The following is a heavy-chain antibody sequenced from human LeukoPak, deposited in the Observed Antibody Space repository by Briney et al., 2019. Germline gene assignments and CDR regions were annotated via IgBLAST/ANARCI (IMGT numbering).Heavy chain of an antibody. CDR3: ASTEEYYYDSSGYRPYYFDY. J-gene: IGHJ4*02. D-gene: IGHD3-22*01. CDR1: GFTFSSYA. V-gene: IGHV3-23*01. CDR2: ISGSGGTT. Sequence: PGGSLRLSCAASGFTFSSYAMNWVRQAPGKGLEWVSTISGSGGTTYYADSVKGRFTISRDNSKNTLYLQINSLRAEDTALYYCASTEEYYYDSSGYRPYYFDYWGQGTLVTVSS.